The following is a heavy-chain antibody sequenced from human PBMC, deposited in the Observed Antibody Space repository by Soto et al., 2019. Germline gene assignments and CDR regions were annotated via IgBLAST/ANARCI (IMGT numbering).Heavy chain of an antibody. D-gene: IGHD3-16*02. J-gene: IGHJ3*02. CDR3: AKVIMITFGGVIPWDAFDI. CDR2: IIPILGIA. Sequence: ASVKVSCKASGGTFSSYTISWVRQAPGQGLEWMGRIIPILGIANYAQKFQGRVTITADNSKNTLYLQMNSLRAEDTAVYYCAKVIMITFGGVIPWDAFDIWGQGTMVTVSS. V-gene: IGHV1-69*02. CDR1: GGTFSSYT.